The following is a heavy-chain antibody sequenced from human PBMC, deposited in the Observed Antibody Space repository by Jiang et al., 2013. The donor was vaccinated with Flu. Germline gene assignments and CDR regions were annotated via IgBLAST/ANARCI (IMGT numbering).Heavy chain of an antibody. D-gene: IGHD1-26*01. CDR2: SIIWEH. CDR1: GDFTGYY. Sequence: TCTVSGDFTGYYWSWIRQYPGRAWSGLGTSIIWEHLLQSSLKSRVTMSVDTSKNQLSLRLNAVTAADTAVYYCARNSGSQIFFDLWGRGTLVTVSS. J-gene: IGHJ2*01. V-gene: IGHV4-31*03. CDR3: ARNSGSQIFFDL.